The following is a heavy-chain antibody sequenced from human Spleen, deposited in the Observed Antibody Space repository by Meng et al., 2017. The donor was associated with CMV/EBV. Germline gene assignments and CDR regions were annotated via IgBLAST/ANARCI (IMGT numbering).Heavy chain of an antibody. CDR1: GGSISSYY. V-gene: IGHV4-4*07. CDR2: IYTSGST. D-gene: IGHD3-22*01. CDR3: ARDHAYYYDSSGLWYFDL. Sequence: QVQLQESGPGLVKPSDTLSLTCTVSGGSISSYYWRWIRQPAGKGLEWIGRIYTSGSTNYNPSLKSRVTMSVDTSKNQFSLKLSSVTAADTAVYYCARDHAYYYDSSGLWYFDLWGRGTLVTVSS. J-gene: IGHJ2*01.